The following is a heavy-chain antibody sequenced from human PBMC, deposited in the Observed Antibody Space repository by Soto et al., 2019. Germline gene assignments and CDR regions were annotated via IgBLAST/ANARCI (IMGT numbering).Heavy chain of an antibody. V-gene: IGHV4-59*08. CDR2: IYYSGST. CDR3: ASTPYCSSTSCYSDEYYYYYMDV. J-gene: IGHJ6*03. D-gene: IGHD2-2*01. Sequence: SETLSLTCTVSGGSISSYDWSWIRQPPGKGLEWIGYIYYSGSTNYNPSLKSRVTISVDTSKNQFSLKLSSVTAADTAVYYCASTPYCSSTSCYSDEYYYYYMDVWGKGTTVTVSS. CDR1: GGSISSYD.